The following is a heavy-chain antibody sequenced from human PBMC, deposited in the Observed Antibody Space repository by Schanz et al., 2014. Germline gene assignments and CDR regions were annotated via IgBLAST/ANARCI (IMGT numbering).Heavy chain of an antibody. D-gene: IGHD6-6*01. J-gene: IGHJ3*02. Sequence: VQLVESGGGVVQPGRSLRLSCAASGFTFSAYGMHWVRQAPGKGLNWVAVISSDGTNKYYADSVQGRFTLSKDFSKDTLYLQLTSLRPEDTAVYYCARLATSKSRLGDAVDIWGQGTMVTVSS. V-gene: IGHV3-30*03. CDR3: ARLATSKSRLGDAVDI. CDR2: ISSDGTNK. CDR1: GFTFSAYG.